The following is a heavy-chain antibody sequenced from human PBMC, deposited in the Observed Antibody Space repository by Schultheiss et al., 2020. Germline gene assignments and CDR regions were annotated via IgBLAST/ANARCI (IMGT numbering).Heavy chain of an antibody. CDR2: IDPNTGDT. V-gene: IGHV1-2*02. CDR3: ARSYSHKGGLDF. Sequence: ASVKVSCKSSGYTFTGLYMHWVRQAPGQGLEWMGWIDPNTGDTKYAQKFQGRVTMTRDTSTSTVYMELSSLTSEDTAMYYCARSYSHKGGLDFWGQGTLVTVSS. J-gene: IGHJ4*02. CDR1: GYTFTGLY. D-gene: IGHD1-26*01.